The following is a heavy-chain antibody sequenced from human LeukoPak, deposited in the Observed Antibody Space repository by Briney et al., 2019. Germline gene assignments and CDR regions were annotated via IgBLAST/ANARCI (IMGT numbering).Heavy chain of an antibody. J-gene: IGHJ4*02. V-gene: IGHV4-34*01. Sequence: KAPVTLSLTCAVYGGSFSGYYWSWIRQPPGEGLEWIGEINHSGSSNYNPSLKSRVTISVDTSKNQSSLKLSSVTAADTAVYYCARSIVGATSLDYWGQGTLVTVFS. CDR2: INHSGSS. CDR1: GGSFSGYY. CDR3: ARSIVGATSLDY. D-gene: IGHD1-26*01.